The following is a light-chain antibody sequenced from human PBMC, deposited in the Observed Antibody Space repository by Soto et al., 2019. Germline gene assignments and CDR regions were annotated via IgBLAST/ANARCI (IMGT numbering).Light chain of an antibody. CDR3: QQYNNWPPT. CDR2: GAS. CDR1: HDIRSN. V-gene: IGKV3-15*01. Sequence: EIVMTQSPSTLSVSPGERATVSCRASHDIRSNLAWYQQRPGQAPRLLIYGASTRATGIPARFSGSGSGKDLTLTISSLETEDFAVYHCQQYNNWPPTFGHGTRLEI. J-gene: IGKJ5*01.